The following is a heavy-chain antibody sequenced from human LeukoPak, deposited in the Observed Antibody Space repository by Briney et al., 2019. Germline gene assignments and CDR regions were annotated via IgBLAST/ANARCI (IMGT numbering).Heavy chain of an antibody. CDR2: IYYSGST. D-gene: IGHD3-3*01. J-gene: IGHJ6*03. CDR1: GGSISGYY. V-gene: IGHV4-59*01. CDR3: ARGDFCSKSNCYLRPMDV. Sequence: ASETLSLTCTVSGGSISGYYWNWIRQPPGKGLEWIGYIYYSGSTTYNPSLKSRVTLSVDTAKNQFSLKVRSVTAADTAVYYCARGDFCSKSNCYLRPMDVWGKGTTVTVSS.